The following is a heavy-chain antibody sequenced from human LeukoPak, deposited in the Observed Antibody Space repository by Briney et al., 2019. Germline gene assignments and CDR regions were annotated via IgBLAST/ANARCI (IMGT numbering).Heavy chain of an antibody. CDR2: IRSKAYGGTT. J-gene: IGHJ5*02. CDR1: GFTFRDYA. D-gene: IGHD4-11*01. CDR3: TREYSNYVGWFDH. V-gene: IGHV3-49*04. Sequence: SLRLSCTASGFTFRDYAMSWVRQAPGKGLEWVGFIRSKAYGGTTEYDASVKGRFTISRDHSKSIAYLQMNSLKTEDTAVYYCTREYSNYVGWFDHWGQGTLVTVSS.